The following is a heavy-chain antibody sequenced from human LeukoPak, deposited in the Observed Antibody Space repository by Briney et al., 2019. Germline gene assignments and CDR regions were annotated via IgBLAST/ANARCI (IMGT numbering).Heavy chain of an antibody. Sequence: ASVKVSCKASGYTFTSYGISWVRQAPGQGLEWMGWISAYNGNTNYAQKLQGRVTMTTDTSTSTAYMELRSLRSDDTAVYYCARNLCSSTSCWMRRGLYFDYWGQGTLVNVSS. CDR2: ISAYNGNT. CDR1: GYTFTSYG. V-gene: IGHV1-18*01. J-gene: IGHJ4*02. CDR3: ARNLCSSTSCWMRRGLYFDY. D-gene: IGHD2-2*01.